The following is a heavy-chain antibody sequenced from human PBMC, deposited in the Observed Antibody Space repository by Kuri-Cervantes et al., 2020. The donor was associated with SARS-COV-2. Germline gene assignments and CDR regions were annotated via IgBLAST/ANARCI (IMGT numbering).Heavy chain of an antibody. J-gene: IGHJ4*02. V-gene: IGHV3-9*01. CDR2: ISWNRSSI. CDR1: GFTFDDYA. CDR3: AKDNIAAAGYFDL. D-gene: IGHD6-13*01. Sequence: SLKISCAASGFTFDDYAMHWVRQAPGKGLEWVAGISWNRSSIDYADSVRGRFTISRDNAKNSLYLQMNSLRAEDTAFYYCAKDNIAAAGYFDLWGQGTLVTVSS.